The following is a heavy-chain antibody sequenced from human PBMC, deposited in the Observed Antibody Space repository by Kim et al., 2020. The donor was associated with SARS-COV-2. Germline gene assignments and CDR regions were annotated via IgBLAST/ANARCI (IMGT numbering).Heavy chain of an antibody. J-gene: IGHJ5*02. CDR2: IYYSGSP. Sequence: SETLSLTCTVSGGSISSGGYYWSWIRQHPGKGLEWIGYIYYSGSPYYNPSLKSRVTISVDTSKNQFSLKLSSVTAADTAVYYCAREGGGGWFDPWGQGTLVTVSS. V-gene: IGHV4-31*03. D-gene: IGHD3-10*01. CDR3: AREGGGGWFDP. CDR1: GGSISSGGYY.